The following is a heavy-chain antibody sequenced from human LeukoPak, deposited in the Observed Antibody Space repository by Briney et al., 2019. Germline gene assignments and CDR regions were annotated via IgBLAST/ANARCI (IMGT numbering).Heavy chain of an antibody. CDR3: ASGVLKFQYYYDSSGPVNAFDI. J-gene: IGHJ3*02. CDR2: IYYSGST. D-gene: IGHD3-22*01. CDR1: GGSLSSGGYY. V-gene: IGHV4-31*03. Sequence: SETLSLTCTVSGGSLSSGGYYWSWIRQHPGKSLEWIGCIYYSGSTYYNPSLKSRVTISVDTSKNQFSLKLSSVTAADTAVYYCASGVLKFQYYYDSSGPVNAFDIWGQGTMVTVSS.